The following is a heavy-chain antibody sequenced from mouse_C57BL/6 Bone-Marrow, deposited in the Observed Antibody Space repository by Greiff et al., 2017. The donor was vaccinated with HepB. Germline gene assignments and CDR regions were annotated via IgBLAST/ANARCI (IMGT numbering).Heavy chain of an antibody. V-gene: IGHV1-81*01. CDR1: GYTFTSYG. CDR2: IYPRSGNT. Sequence: QVQLQQSGAELARPGASVKLSCKASGYTFTSYGISWVKQRTGQGLEWIGEIYPRSGNTYYNEKFKGKATLTADKSSSTAYMELRSLTSEDSAVYYCARFGGYDEDYYAMDYWGQGTSVTVSS. D-gene: IGHD2-2*01. CDR3: ARFGGYDEDYYAMDY. J-gene: IGHJ4*01.